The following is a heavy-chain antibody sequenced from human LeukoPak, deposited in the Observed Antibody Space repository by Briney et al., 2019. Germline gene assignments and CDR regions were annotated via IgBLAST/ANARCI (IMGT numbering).Heavy chain of an antibody. D-gene: IGHD2-8*01. CDR2: INPNSGGT. CDR1: GYTFTGYY. CDR3: AREWWILYYLTETYYFDY. Sequence: ASVKVSCEASGYTFTGYYMHWVRQAPGQGLEWMGWINPNSGGTNYAQKFQGRVTMTRNTSISTAYMELSRLRSDDTAVYYCAREWWILYYLTETYYFDYWGQGTLVTVSS. V-gene: IGHV1-2*02. J-gene: IGHJ4*02.